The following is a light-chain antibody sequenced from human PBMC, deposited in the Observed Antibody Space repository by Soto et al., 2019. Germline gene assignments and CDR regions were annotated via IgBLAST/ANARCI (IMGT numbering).Light chain of an antibody. CDR2: GAS. V-gene: IGKV3-20*01. J-gene: IGKJ1*01. CDR1: QSVSSSY. Sequence: EIVLTQSPGTLSLSPGERATLSCRASQSVSSSYLAWYQQKPGQAPRLLLFGASNRATGIPDSFSGSGSGTDFTVTISRLEPEDFAVYYCQQYDGSLWTFGQGTKVEIK. CDR3: QQYDGSLWT.